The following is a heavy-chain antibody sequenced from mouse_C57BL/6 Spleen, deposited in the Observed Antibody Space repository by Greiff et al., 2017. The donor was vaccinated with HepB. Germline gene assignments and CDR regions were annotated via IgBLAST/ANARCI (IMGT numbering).Heavy chain of an antibody. CDR3: ARDGYGNQLRGYFDV. J-gene: IGHJ1*03. D-gene: IGHD2-10*02. Sequence: EVKVVESEGGLVQPGSSMKLSCTASGFTFSDYYMAWVRQVPEKGLEWVANINYDGSSTYYLDSLKSRFIISRDNAKNILYLQMSSLKSEDTATYYCARDGYGNQLRGYFDVWGTGTTVTVSS. V-gene: IGHV5-16*01. CDR1: GFTFSDYY. CDR2: INYDGSST.